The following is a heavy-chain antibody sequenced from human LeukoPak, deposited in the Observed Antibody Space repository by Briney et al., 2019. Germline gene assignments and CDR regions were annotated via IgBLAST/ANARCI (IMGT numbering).Heavy chain of an antibody. V-gene: IGHV3-48*01. CDR2: ISSSSSTI. CDR3: AKSGSGYYI. D-gene: IGHD3-3*01. J-gene: IGHJ4*02. Sequence: PGGSLRLSCAASGFTFSSYSMNWVRQAPGKGLEWVSYISSSSSTIYYADSVKGRFTISRDNAKNSPYLQMNSLRAEDTAIYYCAKSGSGYYIWGQGTLVTVSS. CDR1: GFTFSSYS.